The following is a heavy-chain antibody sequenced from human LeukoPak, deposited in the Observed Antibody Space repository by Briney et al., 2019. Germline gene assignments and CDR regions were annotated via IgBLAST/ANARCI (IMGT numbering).Heavy chain of an antibody. J-gene: IGHJ4*02. V-gene: IGHV3-23*01. CDR1: GFTFSSYA. D-gene: IGHD6-13*01. CDR2: ISGSGGST. CDR3: ARADVRGIAAAGPRVPY. Sequence: GGSLRLSCAASGFTFSSYAMSWVRQAPGKGLEWVSAISGSGGSTYYADSVKGRFTISRDNSKNTLYLQMNSLRAEDTAVYYCARADVRGIAAAGPRVPYWGQGTLVTVSS.